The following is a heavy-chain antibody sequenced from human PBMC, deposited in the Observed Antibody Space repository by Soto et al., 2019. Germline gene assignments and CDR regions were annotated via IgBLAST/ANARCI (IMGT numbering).Heavy chain of an antibody. V-gene: IGHV3-23*01. CDR1: GFTFSSYA. D-gene: IGHD3-10*01. Sequence: EVQLLESGGGLVQPGGSLRLSCAASGFTFSSYAMSWVRQAPGKGLEWVSAISGSGGSTYYADSVKGRFTISRDNSKNTLYLQMNSLRAEDTAVYYCAKVRAANGLGWPPNWFDPWGQGTLVTVSS. CDR2: ISGSGGST. CDR3: AKVRAANGLGWPPNWFDP. J-gene: IGHJ5*02.